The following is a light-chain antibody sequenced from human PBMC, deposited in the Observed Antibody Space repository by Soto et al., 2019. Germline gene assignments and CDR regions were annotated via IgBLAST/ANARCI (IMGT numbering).Light chain of an antibody. J-gene: IGLJ2*01. Sequence: QSALTQPPSVSGAPGQRVTISCTGSTSNIGAGYDVHWYQQVPGTTPKLLIYANNNRPSGVPDRFSGSKSGTSASLVITGLQAEDEADYYCQSYDNSLSGWLFGGGTQLTVL. CDR3: QSYDNSLSGWL. CDR2: ANN. V-gene: IGLV1-40*01. CDR1: TSNIGAGYD.